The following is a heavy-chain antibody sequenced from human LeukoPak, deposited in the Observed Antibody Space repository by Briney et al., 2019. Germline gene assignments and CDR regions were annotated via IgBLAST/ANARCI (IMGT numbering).Heavy chain of an antibody. Sequence: PGGSLRLSCAASGFTFSSYSMNWVRQAPGKGLECVSSISSSSSYIYYADSVKGRFALSRDNAKNSLYLQMNSLRAEDTAVYYCARDHHRRLYDSQARNTFDIWGQGTMVTVSS. J-gene: IGHJ3*02. CDR1: GFTFSSYS. V-gene: IGHV3-21*01. CDR3: ARDHHRRLYDSQARNTFDI. CDR2: ISSSSSYI. D-gene: IGHD3-22*01.